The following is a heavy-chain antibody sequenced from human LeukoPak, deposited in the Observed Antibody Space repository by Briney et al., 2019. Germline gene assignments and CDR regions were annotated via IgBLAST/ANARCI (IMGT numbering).Heavy chain of an antibody. V-gene: IGHV3-7*01. CDR2: IEQAGSHK. Sequence: GGSLRLSCAASGFTFNSYWRHWVRQAPGKGPEWVANIEQAGSHKYYADSVRGRFTISRDNAKNSLYLQMNSLGAEDTAVYYCASEGNDLGAFDMWGQGTMVTVSS. D-gene: IGHD1-1*01. J-gene: IGHJ3*02. CDR1: GFTFNSYW. CDR3: ASEGNDLGAFDM.